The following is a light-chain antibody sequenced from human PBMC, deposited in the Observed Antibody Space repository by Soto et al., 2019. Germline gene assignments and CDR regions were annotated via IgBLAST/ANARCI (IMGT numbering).Light chain of an antibody. CDR3: QSYDSSLSGSV. CDR2: GNS. CDR1: SSNIWAGYD. J-gene: IGLJ3*02. V-gene: IGLV1-40*01. Sequence: QSVLTQPPSVSGAPGQRVTISCTGSSSNIWAGYDVHWYQQLPGTAPKLLIYGNSNRPSGVPDRFSGSKSGTSASLAITGLQAEDEADYYCQSYDSSLSGSVFGGGTKVTVL.